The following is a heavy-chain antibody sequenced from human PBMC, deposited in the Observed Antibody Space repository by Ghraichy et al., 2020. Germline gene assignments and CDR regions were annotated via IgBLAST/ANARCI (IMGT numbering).Heavy chain of an antibody. CDR2: ISYDGSNK. CDR3: ARGLGDIGVATDY. D-gene: IGHD2-15*01. CDR1: GFTFNSNA. J-gene: IGHJ4*02. V-gene: IGHV3-30-3*01. Sequence: GGSLRLSCAASGFTFNSNAMHWVRQAPGKGLEWVAVISYDGSNKYYADSVKGRFTISRDNSNNTLYLQMNSLRPEDTAFYYCARGLGDIGVATDYWGQGALVTVSS.